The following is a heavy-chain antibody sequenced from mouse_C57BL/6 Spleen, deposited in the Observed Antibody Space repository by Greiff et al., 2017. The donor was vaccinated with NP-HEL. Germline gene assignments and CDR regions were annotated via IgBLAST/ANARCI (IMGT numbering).Heavy chain of an antibody. CDR1: GYAFSSSW. D-gene: IGHD1-1*01. J-gene: IGHJ2*01. V-gene: IGHV1-82*01. Sequence: QVQLQQSGPELVKPGASVKISCKASGYAFSSSWMNWVKQRPGKGLEWIGRIYPGDGDTNYNGKFKGKATLTADKSSSTAYMQLSSLTSEDSAVYFCARGGSRREGNYFDYWGQGTTLTVSS. CDR3: ARGGSRREGNYFDY. CDR2: IYPGDGDT.